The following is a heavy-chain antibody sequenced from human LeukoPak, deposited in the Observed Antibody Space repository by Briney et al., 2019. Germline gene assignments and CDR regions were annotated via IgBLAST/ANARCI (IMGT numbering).Heavy chain of an antibody. J-gene: IGHJ4*02. V-gene: IGHV3-48*01. CDR3: ADESAAGFDH. D-gene: IGHD1-14*01. CDR1: GFTFSSYS. Sequence: GGSLRLSCAASGFTFSSYSMNWVRQAPGKGLEWVSYISSSSSTIYYADSVKGRFTISRDNSKNTLHLQIYSLRVEDTAVYYCADESAAGFDHWGQGTLVSVSS. CDR2: ISSSSSTI.